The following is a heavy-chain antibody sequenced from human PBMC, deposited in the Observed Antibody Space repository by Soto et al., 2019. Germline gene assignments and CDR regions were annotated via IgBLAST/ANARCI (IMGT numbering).Heavy chain of an antibody. CDR2: INPNSGGT. D-gene: IGHD2-15*01. J-gene: IGHJ5*02. CDR1: GYTFTGYY. CDR3: AGGGGNGKGDWFDP. Sequence: ASVKVSCKASGYTFTGYYMHWVRQAPGQGLEWMGWINPNSGGTNYAQKFQGWVTMTRDTSISTAYMELSRLRSDDTAVYYCAGGGGNGKGDWFDPWGQGTLVTVSS. V-gene: IGHV1-2*04.